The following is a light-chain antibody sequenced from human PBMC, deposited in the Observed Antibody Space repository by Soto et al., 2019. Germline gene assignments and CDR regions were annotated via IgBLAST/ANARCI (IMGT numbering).Light chain of an antibody. Sequence: QSVLTQPASLSGAPGQAITISCTGTSSDVGGYNYVSWYQHHPGKAPKLLIYDVSNRPSGVSNRFSGSKSDNTASLTISGLQPEDEADYYCSSYTTSNTRQIAFGTGTKVTVL. V-gene: IGLV2-14*03. J-gene: IGLJ1*01. CDR1: SSDVGGYNY. CDR2: DVS. CDR3: SSYTTSNTRQIA.